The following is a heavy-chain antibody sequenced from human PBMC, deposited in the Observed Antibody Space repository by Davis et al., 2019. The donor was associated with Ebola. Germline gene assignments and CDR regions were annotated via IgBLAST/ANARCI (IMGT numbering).Heavy chain of an antibody. J-gene: IGHJ5*02. Sequence: MPSETLSLTCTVSGGSVGSGSYYWTWIRRLPGKRLEWIGYVYHNGSTYYNPSLKSRVTISVDTSKNQFSLKLSSVTAADTAVYYCARARVGISYWFDPWGQGTLVTVSS. CDR3: ARARVGISYWFDP. D-gene: IGHD2-21*01. CDR1: GGSVGSGSYY. CDR2: VYHNGST. V-gene: IGHV4-30-4*01.